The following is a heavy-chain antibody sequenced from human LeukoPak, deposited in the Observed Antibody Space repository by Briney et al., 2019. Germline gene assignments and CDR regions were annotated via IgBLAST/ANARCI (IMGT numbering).Heavy chain of an antibody. CDR2: IYHSGST. D-gene: IGHD4-11*01. V-gene: IGHV4-30-2*01. CDR1: GGSISSSSYY. Sequence: SETLSLTCTVSGGSISSSSYYWSWIRQPPGKGLEWIGYIYHSGSTYYNPSLKSRVTISVDRSKNQFSLKLSSVTAADTAVYYCARVTRTPYYFDYWGQGTLVTVSS. J-gene: IGHJ4*02. CDR3: ARVTRTPYYFDY.